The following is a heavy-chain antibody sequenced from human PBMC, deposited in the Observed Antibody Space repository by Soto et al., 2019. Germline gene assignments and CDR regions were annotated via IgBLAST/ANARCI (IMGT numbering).Heavy chain of an antibody. CDR1: GYXFTSYL. D-gene: IGHD3-22*01. CDR2: IDTSDSYT. CDR3: ARQSDSSGYYYYYGMDV. J-gene: IGHJ6*02. V-gene: IGHV5-10-1*01. Sequence: PXEXLKISYKCSGYXFTSYLVIWVRHMPGKGLEWMGRIDTSDSYTNYSQSFQGHVTISADKSISTYYLQWSSLKASETAMYYCARQSDSSGYYYYYGMDVWGQGTTVTVS.